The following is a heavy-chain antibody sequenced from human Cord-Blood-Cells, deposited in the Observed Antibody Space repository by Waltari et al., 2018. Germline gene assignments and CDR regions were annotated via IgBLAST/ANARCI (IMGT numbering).Heavy chain of an antibody. CDR2: IIPILGIA. V-gene: IGHV1-69*09. CDR1: GGTFSSYA. D-gene: IGHD6-6*01. Sequence: QVQLVQSGAEVKKPGSSVKVSCKASGGTFSSYANSWVRQAPGQGLEWMGRIIPILGIANYAQKFQGRVTITADKSTSTAYMELSSLRSEDTAVYYCARMAYSSSSDYWGQGTLVTVSS. CDR3: ARMAYSSSSDY. J-gene: IGHJ4*02.